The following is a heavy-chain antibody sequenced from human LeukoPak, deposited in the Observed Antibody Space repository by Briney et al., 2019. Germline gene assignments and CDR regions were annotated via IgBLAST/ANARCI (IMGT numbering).Heavy chain of an antibody. Sequence: ASVKVSCKASGYTFTGYGISWVRQAPGQGLEWMGWITAYNDNTNYAQKLQGRVTMTTDTSTSTAYTELRSLRSDDTAVYYCARALLWFGEPSHIDYWGQGTLVTASS. J-gene: IGHJ4*02. CDR2: ITAYNDNT. D-gene: IGHD3-10*01. CDR3: ARALLWFGEPSHIDY. CDR1: GYTFTGYG. V-gene: IGHV1-18*01.